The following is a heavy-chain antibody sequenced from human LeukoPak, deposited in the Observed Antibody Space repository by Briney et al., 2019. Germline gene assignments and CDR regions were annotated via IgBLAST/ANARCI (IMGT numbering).Heavy chain of an antibody. CDR2: IYYSGST. V-gene: IGHV4-59*01. D-gene: IGHD3-9*01. Sequence: PSETLSLTCTVSGGSISSYCWSWLRQPPGKGLEWIGYIYYSGSTNYNPSLKSRVTISVDTSKNQFSLKLSSVTAADTAVYYCARVRGYYDILTGANWFDPWGQGTLVTVSS. J-gene: IGHJ5*02. CDR1: GGSISSYC. CDR3: ARVRGYYDILTGANWFDP.